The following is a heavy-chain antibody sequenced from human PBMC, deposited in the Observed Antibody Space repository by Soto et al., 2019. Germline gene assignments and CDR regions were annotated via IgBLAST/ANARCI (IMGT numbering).Heavy chain of an antibody. V-gene: IGHV3-7*01. CDR1: GFTFSTYW. D-gene: IGHD1-26*01. J-gene: IGHJ4*02. CDR3: ERDIPWGACYLDY. CDR2: IKEDGSVG. Sequence: EVQLVESGGGLVQPGGSLRLSCAASGFTFSTYWMTWVRQAPGKGLEWVANIKEDGSVGDYVDSVKGRFTISRDNARNSLYLQMNSLTAEDTAVYFCERDIPWGACYLDYWGRGTLVTVSS.